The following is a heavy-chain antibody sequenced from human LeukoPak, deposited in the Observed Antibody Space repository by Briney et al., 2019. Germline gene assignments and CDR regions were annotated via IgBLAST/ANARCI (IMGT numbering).Heavy chain of an antibody. V-gene: IGHV4-59*01. CDR3: ARQSISGSFLSYFDY. CDR2: IYDSGST. D-gene: IGHD3-22*01. Sequence: SETLSLTCTVSGVSISSYYWSWVRQPPGKGLEWIGNIYDSGSTNYNPSLKSRLTISVDTSKNQCSLKLSSVTAADTAVYYCARQSISGSFLSYFDYWGHGGLGNVSS. J-gene: IGHJ4*03. CDR1: GVSISSYY.